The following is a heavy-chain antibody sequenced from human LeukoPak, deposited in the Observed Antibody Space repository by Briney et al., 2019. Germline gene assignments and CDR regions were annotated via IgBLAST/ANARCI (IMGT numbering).Heavy chain of an antibody. Sequence: GGSLRLSCAASGFTFSTYAMSWVLQTPGKGLEWVSGISDSSGTTYYADSVKGRFTISRDNSKNTLYLQMNSLRAEDTALYYCAKHKGPGSFDYWGQGTLVTVSS. J-gene: IGHJ4*02. CDR3: AKHKGPGSFDY. CDR2: ISDSSGTT. V-gene: IGHV3-23*01. CDR1: GFTFSTYA. D-gene: IGHD1-26*01.